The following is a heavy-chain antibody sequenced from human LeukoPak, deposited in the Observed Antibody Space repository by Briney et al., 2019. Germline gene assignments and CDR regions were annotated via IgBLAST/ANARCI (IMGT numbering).Heavy chain of an antibody. D-gene: IGHD2-2*01. Sequence: ASVKVSCKASGYTFTSYGISWVRQAPGQGLEWMGWVNPNSGNTGYAQKFQGRVTMTRNTSISTAYMELSSLRSEDTAVYYCARGRSSTRSTHNWFDPWGQGTLVTVSS. CDR2: VNPNSGNT. V-gene: IGHV1-8*02. J-gene: IGHJ5*02. CDR3: ARGRSSTRSTHNWFDP. CDR1: GYTFTSYG.